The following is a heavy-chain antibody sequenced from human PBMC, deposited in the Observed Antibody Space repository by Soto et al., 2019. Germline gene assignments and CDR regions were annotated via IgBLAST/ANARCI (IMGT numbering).Heavy chain of an antibody. V-gene: IGHV1-2*02. Sequence: GASVKVSFKASGYTFTGYYMHWVRQAPGQGLEWMGWINPNSGGTNYAQKFQGRVTMTRDTSISTAYMELSRLRSDDTAVYYCARGTPQSEGRLAYCGGDCYPYYFDYWGQGTLVTVSS. CDR1: GYTFTGYY. CDR2: INPNSGGT. D-gene: IGHD2-21*02. CDR3: ARGTPQSEGRLAYCGGDCYPYYFDY. J-gene: IGHJ4*02.